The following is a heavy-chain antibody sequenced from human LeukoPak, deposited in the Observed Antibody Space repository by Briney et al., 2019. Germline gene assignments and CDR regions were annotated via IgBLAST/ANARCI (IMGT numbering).Heavy chain of an antibody. V-gene: IGHV3-74*01. Sequence: GRSLRLSCAASGFTLSSFWMGWVRQTAGKGLVWVSRINDDGSRTDYAESVKGRFTISRENAKTTVYLQMNRLGAEDTAVYYCVRSVRFFDWLGDFWGQGTLVTVSS. CDR2: INDDGSRT. CDR1: GFTLSSFW. CDR3: VRSVRFFDWLGDF. D-gene: IGHD3-9*01. J-gene: IGHJ4*02.